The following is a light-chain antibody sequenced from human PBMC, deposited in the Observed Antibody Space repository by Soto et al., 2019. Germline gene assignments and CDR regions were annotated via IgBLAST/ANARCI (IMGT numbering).Light chain of an antibody. CDR2: GAS. CDR3: QQYNTWPPYT. V-gene: IGKV3-15*01. Sequence: ETVTTQSPATLSVSPGERATLSCRASQSVSSNLAWYQQKPGQAPRLLIYGASTRATGIPARFSGSGSGTDFTLTISSLQSADFAVYYCQQYNTWPPYTFGQGTKLEIK. J-gene: IGKJ2*01. CDR1: QSVSSN.